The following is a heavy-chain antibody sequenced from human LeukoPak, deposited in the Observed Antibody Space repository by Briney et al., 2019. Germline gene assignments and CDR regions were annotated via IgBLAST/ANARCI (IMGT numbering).Heavy chain of an antibody. Sequence: SETLSLTCSVSGGSISSSDFYWGWIPQPAGKGLEWVGSTFYSGTTNYNPSLKRRVTISVATSKNQFPLKVTSVTAADTAVYYCVRHHLSYSSGWYGWGQGTLVTVSS. D-gene: IGHD6-19*01. J-gene: IGHJ4*02. CDR1: GGSISSSDFY. V-gene: IGHV4-39*01. CDR2: TFYSGTT. CDR3: VRHHLSYSSGWYG.